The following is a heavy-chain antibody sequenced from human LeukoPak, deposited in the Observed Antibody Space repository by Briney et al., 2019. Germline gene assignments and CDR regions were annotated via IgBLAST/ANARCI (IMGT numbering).Heavy chain of an antibody. CDR2: INWSGGST. J-gene: IGHJ6*03. CDR1: GFTFDDYG. Sequence: GGSLRLSCAASGFTFDDYGMSWVRQAPGKGLEWVSGINWSGGSTGYADSVKGRLTISRDNAKNSLYLQMNSLRAEDTALYYCARHPVIYYYMDVWGKGTTVTVSS. V-gene: IGHV3-20*04. CDR3: ARHPVIYYYMDV. D-gene: IGHD4-11*01.